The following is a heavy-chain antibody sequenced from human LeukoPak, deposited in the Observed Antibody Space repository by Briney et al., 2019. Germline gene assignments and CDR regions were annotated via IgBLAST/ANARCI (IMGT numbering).Heavy chain of an antibody. CDR3: ARAFFYDFWSFPGFDP. CDR1: GFTFSSYW. D-gene: IGHD3-3*01. Sequence: PGGSLRLSCAASGFTFSSYWMSWVRQAPGKGLEWVANIKEDGSEKYYVDSVKGRFTISRDNAKNSLYLQMNSLRAEDTAVYYCARAFFYDFWSFPGFDPWGQGTLVTVSS. V-gene: IGHV3-7*01. J-gene: IGHJ5*02. CDR2: IKEDGSEK.